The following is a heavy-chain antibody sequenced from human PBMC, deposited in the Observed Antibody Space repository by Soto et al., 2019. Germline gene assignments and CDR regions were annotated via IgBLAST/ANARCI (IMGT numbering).Heavy chain of an antibody. Sequence: ASVRVSCKASGYSFTNYAIHWVRQAPGQRLEWMGWINSGSGNTRYSQRFQDRVTITRDTSATTAYMELGSLRSEDTAVYYCSRDPVSGMRAFDLWGQGTMVTVSS. J-gene: IGHJ3*01. CDR2: INSGSGNT. CDR3: SRDPVSGMRAFDL. D-gene: IGHD6-19*01. V-gene: IGHV1-3*01. CDR1: GYSFTNYA.